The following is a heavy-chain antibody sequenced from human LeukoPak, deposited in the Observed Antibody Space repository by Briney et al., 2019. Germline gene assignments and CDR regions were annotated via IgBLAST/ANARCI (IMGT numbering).Heavy chain of an antibody. CDR1: GGSISSYY. CDR2: IYYSGST. J-gene: IGHJ6*02. V-gene: IGHV4-59*01. D-gene: IGHD4-17*01. Sequence: SETLSLTCTVSGGSISSYYWSWIRQPPGKGLEWIGYIYYSGSTNYNPSLKSRVTISVDMSKNQFSLKLSSVTAADTAAYYCARLDYGDHFYYYYGMDVWGQGTTVTVSS. CDR3: ARLDYGDHFYYYYGMDV.